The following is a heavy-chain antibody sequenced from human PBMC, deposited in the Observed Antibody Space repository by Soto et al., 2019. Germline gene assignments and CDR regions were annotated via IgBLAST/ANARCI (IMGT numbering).Heavy chain of an antibody. V-gene: IGHV5-51*01. D-gene: IGHD3-10*01. CDR3: ARRITMVRGVIINPPFDY. CDR2: IYPGDSDT. J-gene: IGHJ4*02. CDR1: GYSFTSYW. Sequence: GDSLKISCKGSGYSFTSYWIGWVRQMPGKGLEWMGIIYPGDSDTRYSPSFQGQVTISADKSISTAYLQWSSLKASDTAMYYCARRITMVRGVIINPPFDYWGQGTLVTVSS.